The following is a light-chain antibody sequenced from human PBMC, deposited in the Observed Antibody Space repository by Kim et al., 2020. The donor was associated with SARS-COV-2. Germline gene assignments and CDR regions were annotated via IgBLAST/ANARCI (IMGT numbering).Light chain of an antibody. V-gene: IGLV1-44*01. J-gene: IGLJ3*02. CDR3: AAWDHGLKGWV. CDR1: RSNIGSNP. CDR2: NDN. Sequence: QSVLTQPPSASGTPGQRVTVSCSGSRSNIGSNPVNWFKQVPGTAPKLIIFNDNRRPSGVPDRVSGSKSDTSASLAIGGLQSEDEALYFCAAWDHGLKGWVFGGGTQLTVL.